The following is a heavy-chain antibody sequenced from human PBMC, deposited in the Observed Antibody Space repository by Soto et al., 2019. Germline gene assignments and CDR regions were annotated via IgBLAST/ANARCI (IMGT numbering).Heavy chain of an antibody. CDR2: IHSGYDDI. D-gene: IGHD2-21*01. J-gene: IGHJ4*02. CDR1: GYSFTSYW. Sequence: HVESLTISSKGCGYSFTSYWIGWVRQMPGKGLAWMGIIHSGYDDIRYSSSFQCLVTTSADKSISTAYPYLMSLRASATAMYYCARHTDCYNSLDYLRQGTLIAVAS. CDR3: ARHTDCYNSLDY. V-gene: IGHV5-51*01.